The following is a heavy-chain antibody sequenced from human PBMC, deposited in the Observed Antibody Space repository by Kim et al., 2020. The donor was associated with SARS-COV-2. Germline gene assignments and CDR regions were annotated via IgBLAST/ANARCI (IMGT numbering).Heavy chain of an antibody. CDR3: ARHKIGFGELGDAYDI. V-gene: IGHV5-10-1*01. J-gene: IGHJ3*02. Sequence: GESLKISCKGSGYSFTSYWISWVRQMPGKGLEWMGRIDPSDSYTNYSPSFQGHVTISGDKSINTAYLQWSSLKASDTAMYYCARHKIGFGELGDAYDIWGQGTMVTVSS. CDR2: IDPSDSYT. CDR1: GYSFTSYW. D-gene: IGHD3-10*01.